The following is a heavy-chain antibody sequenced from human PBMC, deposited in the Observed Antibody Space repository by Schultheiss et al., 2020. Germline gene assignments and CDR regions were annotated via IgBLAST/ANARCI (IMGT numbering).Heavy chain of an antibody. CDR3: TRLTDSSSNPPISDY. D-gene: IGHD6-13*01. CDR1: GFTFSSYA. Sequence: ESLKISCSASGFTFSSYAMHWVRQASGKGLEWVGRIRSKANSYATAYAASVKGRFTISRDDSKNTAYLQMNSLKTEDTAVYYCTRLTDSSSNPPISDYWGQGTLVTVSS. CDR2: IRSKANSYAT. V-gene: IGHV3-73*01. J-gene: IGHJ4*02.